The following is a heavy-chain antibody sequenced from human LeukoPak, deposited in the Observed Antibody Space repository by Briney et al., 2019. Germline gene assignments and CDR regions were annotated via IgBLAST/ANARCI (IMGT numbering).Heavy chain of an antibody. CDR3: TRHVGLGSYNDY. V-gene: IGHV3-73*01. D-gene: IGHD3-10*01. CDR2: IRSKANSYAT. Sequence: GGSLRLSCAASGFTFSGSAMHWVRQASGKGLEWVGRIRSKANSYATAYAASVKGRFTISRDDSKNTAYLQMNSLKTEDTAVYYCTRHVGLGSYNDYWGREPWSPSPQ. CDR1: GFTFSGSA. J-gene: IGHJ4*02.